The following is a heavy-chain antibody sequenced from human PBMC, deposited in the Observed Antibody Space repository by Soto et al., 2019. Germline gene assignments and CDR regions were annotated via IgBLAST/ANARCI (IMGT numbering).Heavy chain of an antibody. CDR3: AKEMGIVVVPSPFDY. J-gene: IGHJ4*02. CDR2: ISGSGGST. Sequence: RLSCAASGFTFSSYAMSWVRQAPGKGLEWVSAISGSGGSTYYADSVKGRFTISRDNSKNTLYLQMSSLRAEDTAVYYCAKEMGIVVVPSPFDYWGQGTLVTVSS. V-gene: IGHV3-23*01. D-gene: IGHD3-22*01. CDR1: GFTFSSYA.